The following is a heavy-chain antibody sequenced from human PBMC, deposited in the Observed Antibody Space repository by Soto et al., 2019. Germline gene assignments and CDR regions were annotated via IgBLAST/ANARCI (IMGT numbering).Heavy chain of an antibody. CDR2: ISAYNGNT. V-gene: IGHV1-18*01. D-gene: IGHD1-20*01. Sequence: AXVKVSCKASGYTFTSYGISWVRQAPGQGLEWMGWISAYNGNTNYAQKLQGRVTMTTDTSTSTAYMELRSLRSDDTAVYYCACITSSYYYGMDVWGQGTTVTVSS. CDR3: ACITSSYYYGMDV. CDR1: GYTFTSYG. J-gene: IGHJ6*02.